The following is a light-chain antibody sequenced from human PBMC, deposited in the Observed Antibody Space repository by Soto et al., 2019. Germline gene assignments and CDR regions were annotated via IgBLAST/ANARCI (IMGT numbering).Light chain of an antibody. CDR1: QSVSSIY. CDR2: RAS. J-gene: IGKJ2*01. Sequence: EIVLTQSPGTLSLSPGERATLSCRASQSVSSIYLAWYQQKPGQAPRLLIYRASSRATGIPDRFSGSGSGTDFTLTIGRLEPEDFAVYYCQQYGGSPPYTFGQGTKLEI. CDR3: QQYGGSPPYT. V-gene: IGKV3-20*01.